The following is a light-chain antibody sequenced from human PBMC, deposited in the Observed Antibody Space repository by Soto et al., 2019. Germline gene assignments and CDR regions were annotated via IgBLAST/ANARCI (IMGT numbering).Light chain of an antibody. J-gene: IGKJ1*01. CDR3: KHYNTYSGT. CDR2: DVS. CDR1: QSISSW. Sequence: DIQMTQSPSTLSASVGDRVTITCRASQSISSWLAWYQQKPGKAPKLLIYDVSSLEGGVPSRFSGSGSGTEFTLTISSLQPDDFGTYDCKHYNTYSGTFGQGTKVEIK. V-gene: IGKV1-5*01.